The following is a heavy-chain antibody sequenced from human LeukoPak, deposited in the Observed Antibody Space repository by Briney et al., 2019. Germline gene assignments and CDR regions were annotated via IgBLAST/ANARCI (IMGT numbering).Heavy chain of an antibody. CDR3: ARERGYIVVVPAAIYGMDV. CDR1: GFTFSSYA. J-gene: IGHJ6*02. V-gene: IGHV3-30-3*01. Sequence: GGSLRLSCAASGFTFSSYAMHWVRQAPGKGLEWVAVISYDGSNKYCADSVKGRFTISRDNSKNTLYLQMNSLRAEDTAVYYCARERGYIVVVPAAIYGMDVWGQGTTVTVSS. D-gene: IGHD2-2*02. CDR2: ISYDGSNK.